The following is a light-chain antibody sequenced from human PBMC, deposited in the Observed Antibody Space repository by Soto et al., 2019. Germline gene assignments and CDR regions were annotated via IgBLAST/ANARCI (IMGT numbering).Light chain of an antibody. V-gene: IGKV1-39*01. Sequence: DIQMTQSPSSLSASVGDRVTITCRASQNISSYLNWYQQKPGKAPKLLIYAASSLQSGVPSRFSGSGSGADFTLTFSSLQPEDFATYYNQQSYSSPLSFGGGTKVDMK. CDR1: QNISSY. J-gene: IGKJ4*01. CDR2: AAS. CDR3: QQSYSSPLS.